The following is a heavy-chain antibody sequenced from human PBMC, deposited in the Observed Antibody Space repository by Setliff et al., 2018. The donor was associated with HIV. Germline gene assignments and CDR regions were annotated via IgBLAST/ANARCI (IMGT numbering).Heavy chain of an antibody. Sequence: GGSLRLSCAPSGFRFSDYTMTWVRQAPGKGLECVSGISGSGDTIYYADSVKGRFTISRDNSKNSMYLQMNSLRVEDTATYYCAKEAIYVGYVDYWGQGTLVTVSS. CDR2: ISGSGDTI. J-gene: IGHJ4*02. CDR3: AKEAIYVGYVDY. D-gene: IGHD3-16*01. CDR1: GFRFSDYT. V-gene: IGHV3-23*01.